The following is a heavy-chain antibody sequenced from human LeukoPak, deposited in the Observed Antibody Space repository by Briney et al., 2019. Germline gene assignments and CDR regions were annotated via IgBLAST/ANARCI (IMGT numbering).Heavy chain of an antibody. Sequence: GGSLRLSCAASGFTFSTYDFHWVRQTTGKGLEWVSATGTAGDTWYSGSVKGRFTISRENAKSSMYLQMNSLRAGDTAVYYCARQNRNGFDYWGQGTLVTVSS. CDR3: ARQNRNGFDY. D-gene: IGHD2-8*01. J-gene: IGHJ4*02. CDR1: GFTFSTYD. CDR2: TGTAGDT. V-gene: IGHV3-13*01.